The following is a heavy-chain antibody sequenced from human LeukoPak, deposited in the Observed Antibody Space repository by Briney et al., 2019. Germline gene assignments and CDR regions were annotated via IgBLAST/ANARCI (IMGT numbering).Heavy chain of an antibody. CDR1: GGSISNYY. CDR3: ARELITKADAFEI. CDR2: FYARGNT. Sequence: SETLSLTCNVSGGSISNYYWNWIRQPAGKGLEWIGRFYARGNTNYNPSLKSRVTMSVDTSKNQLSLKLISVTAADTAVYYCARELITKADAFEIWGQGTMVTVSS. D-gene: IGHD1-20*01. J-gene: IGHJ3*02. V-gene: IGHV4-4*07.